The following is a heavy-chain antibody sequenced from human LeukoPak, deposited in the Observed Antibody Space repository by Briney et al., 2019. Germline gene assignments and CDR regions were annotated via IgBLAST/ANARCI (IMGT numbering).Heavy chain of an antibody. CDR2: IHHSGST. J-gene: IGHJ5*02. D-gene: IGHD2-15*01. Sequence: NTSGTLSLTCAVSGASITDNNWWSWVRQPPGKGLEWIGEIHHSGSTNYSPSFKSRVTISVDKSKNQFSLRLSFVTAADTALYYCVRESYHVVVIEGWFDPWGQGTLVTVSS. CDR3: VRESYHVVVIEGWFDP. CDR1: GASITDNNW. V-gene: IGHV4-4*02.